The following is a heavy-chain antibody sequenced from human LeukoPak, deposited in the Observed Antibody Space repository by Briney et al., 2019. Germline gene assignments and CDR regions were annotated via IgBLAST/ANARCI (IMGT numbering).Heavy chain of an antibody. CDR1: GGSISNYY. J-gene: IGHJ4*02. CDR2: ISSSSTYI. D-gene: IGHD4-17*01. V-gene: IGHV3-21*06. CDR3: GTWTTVASYFDY. Sequence: NTSETLSLTCTVSGGSISNYYWSWIRQPPGKWLEWVSSISSSSTYIYYADSVKGRFTISRDNAKNSLYLQMNSLRAEDTAVYYCGTWTTVASYFDYWGQGTLVTVSS.